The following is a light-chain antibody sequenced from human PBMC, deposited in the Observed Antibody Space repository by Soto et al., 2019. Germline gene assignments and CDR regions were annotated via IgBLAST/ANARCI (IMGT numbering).Light chain of an antibody. V-gene: IGKV3-11*01. Sequence: EIVLTQSPATLSLSPGERATLSCRASQSVSSYLAWSQQRPGQVPRLLIYDASGRATGIPARFSGSGYGTDFTLKISSLEPEDFAVYYCQQRSSLPLTFGGGTKVEIK. CDR2: DAS. CDR3: QQRSSLPLT. J-gene: IGKJ4*01. CDR1: QSVSSY.